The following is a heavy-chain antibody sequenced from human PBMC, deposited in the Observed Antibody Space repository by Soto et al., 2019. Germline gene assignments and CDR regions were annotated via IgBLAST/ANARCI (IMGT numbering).Heavy chain of an antibody. V-gene: IGHV4-30-4*01. CDR3: ARDLPQRGATRLGDY. CDR2: IYYSGST. Sequence: QVQLQESGPGLVKPSQTLSLTCTLSGGSVSSGDYYWSWIRQPPGKGLEWIAYIYYSGSTNYNPSLKSRVTISVDTSKNQFSLKLSSVTAADTAVYYCARDLPQRGATRLGDYWGQGTLVTVSS. J-gene: IGHJ4*02. D-gene: IGHD1-26*01. CDR1: GGSVSSGDYY.